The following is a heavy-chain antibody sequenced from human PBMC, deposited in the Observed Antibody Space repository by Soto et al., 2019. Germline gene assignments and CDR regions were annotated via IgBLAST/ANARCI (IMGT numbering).Heavy chain of an antibody. CDR1: GYTFTGYY. V-gene: IGHV1-2*02. J-gene: IGHJ6*02. CDR3: ARDHRERRGLYYGMDV. CDR2: INPNSGGT. Sequence: QVQLVQSGAEVKKPGASVKVSCKAAGYTFTGYYMHWVRQAPGQGLEWMGWINPNSGGTNYAQKFQGRVTMTRDTSISTAYMELSRLRSDDTAVYYCARDHRERRGLYYGMDVWGQGTTVTVSS. D-gene: IGHD1-26*01.